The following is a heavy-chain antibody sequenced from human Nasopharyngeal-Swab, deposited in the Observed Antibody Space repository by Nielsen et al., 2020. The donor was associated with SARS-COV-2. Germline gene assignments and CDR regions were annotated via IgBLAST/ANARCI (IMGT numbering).Heavy chain of an antibody. V-gene: IGHV1-2*04. CDR3: ARGRRYSTGWYFDS. CDR1: GYTFTGYY. J-gene: IGHJ4*02. Sequence: ASVKVSCKASGYTFTGYYMHWVRQAPGQGLEWMGWINPNSGGTNYAQKFQGWVTMTRDTSISTAYMELSRLRSDDTAVYYCARGRRYSTGWYFDSWGQGTLVTVSS. D-gene: IGHD6-19*01. CDR2: INPNSGGT.